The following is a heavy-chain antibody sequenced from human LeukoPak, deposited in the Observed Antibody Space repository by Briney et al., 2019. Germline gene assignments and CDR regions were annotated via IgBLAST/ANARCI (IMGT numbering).Heavy chain of an antibody. CDR1: GGSFSGYY. D-gene: IGHD2-2*01. CDR2: IFYSGST. Sequence: SETLSLTCAVYGGSFSGYYWSWIRQPPGKGLEWIGCIFYSGSTNYNPSLKSRVTISVDTSKNQFSLKLTSVTAADTAVYYCARGVVPAANYNWFDPWGQGTLVTVSS. V-gene: IGHV4-59*01. CDR3: ARGVVPAANYNWFDP. J-gene: IGHJ5*02.